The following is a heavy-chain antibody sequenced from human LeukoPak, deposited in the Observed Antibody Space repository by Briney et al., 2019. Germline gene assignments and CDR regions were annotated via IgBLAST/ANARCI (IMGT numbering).Heavy chain of an antibody. D-gene: IGHD6-13*01. J-gene: IGHJ4*02. V-gene: IGHV1-18*01. CDR1: TYTFTTTYG. CDR3: ARDRKQLFDY. CDR2: ITTYNGHT. Sequence: AAVKVSCKASTYTFTTTYGFSWVRQAPGQGLEWMGFITTYNGHTNYAQKFQDRITMTTDTSTSTTYMELRSLRSDDTAVYYCARDRKQLFDYWGQGTLVTVSS.